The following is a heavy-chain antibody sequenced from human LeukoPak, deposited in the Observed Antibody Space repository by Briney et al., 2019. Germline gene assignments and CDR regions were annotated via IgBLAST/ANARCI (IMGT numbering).Heavy chain of an antibody. CDR2: IYHSGCT. D-gene: IGHD3-3*01. J-gene: IGHJ4*02. CDR1: GGSVRSGGYS. Sequence: SETPSLTCAVSGGSVRSGGYSWRWIRQPPGKGLEWIGYIYHSGCTYYNPSLKSRVTISVDRSKNQFSLKLSSVTAADTAVYYCARAPSGAYDFYYFDYWGQGTLVTVSS. CDR3: ARAPSGAYDFYYFDY. V-gene: IGHV4-30-2*01.